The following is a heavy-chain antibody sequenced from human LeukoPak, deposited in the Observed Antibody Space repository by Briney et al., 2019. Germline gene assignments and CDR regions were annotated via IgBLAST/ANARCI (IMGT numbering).Heavy chain of an antibody. J-gene: IGHJ4*02. Sequence: ASVKVSCKASGYIFTNYAVHWVRQAPGQRHQWMGWINVGNGNTEYSQKFQGRITITRDTSANTAYMELISLRSEDTAVYFCARVYCSSTSCRYYFDYWGQGTLVTVSS. D-gene: IGHD2-2*01. CDR1: GYIFTNYA. V-gene: IGHV1-3*01. CDR2: INVGNGNT. CDR3: ARVYCSSTSCRYYFDY.